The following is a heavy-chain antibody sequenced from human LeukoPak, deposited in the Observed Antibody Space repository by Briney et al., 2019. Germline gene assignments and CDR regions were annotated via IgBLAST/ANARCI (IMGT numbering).Heavy chain of an antibody. CDR3: ARRNLDAFDI. CDR1: RFTFSSYG. CDR2: IWYDGSIK. D-gene: IGHD1-14*01. Sequence: PGRSLRLSCAASRFTFSSYGMHWVRQAPGKGLEWVAVIWYDGSIKYYADSLKGRLTISRDNSQNTLYLQMNSLRAEDTAVYYCARRNLDAFDIWGQGTMVTVSS. J-gene: IGHJ3*02. V-gene: IGHV3-33*01.